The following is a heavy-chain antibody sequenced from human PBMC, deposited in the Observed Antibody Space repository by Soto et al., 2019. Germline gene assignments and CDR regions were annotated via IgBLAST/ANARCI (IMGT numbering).Heavy chain of an antibody. D-gene: IGHD3-3*01. J-gene: IGHJ3*02. CDR3: AREIFGVIISGGRDAFDI. CDR2: IIPIFGTA. V-gene: IGHV1-69*13. CDR1: GGTFSTYA. Sequence: SVKVSCKASGGTFSTYAISWVRQAPGQGLEWMGGIIPIFGTAKYAQKFQGRATITADESTSTAYMELSSLRSEDTAVYYCAREIFGVIISGGRDAFDIWGQGTMVTVSS.